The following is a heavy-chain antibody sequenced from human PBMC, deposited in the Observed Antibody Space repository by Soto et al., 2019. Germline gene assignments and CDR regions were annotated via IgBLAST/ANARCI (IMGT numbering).Heavy chain of an antibody. J-gene: IGHJ4*02. CDR1: GFTFSHYG. CDR2: ISYDGSNK. V-gene: IGHV3-30*03. D-gene: IGHD1-26*01. CDR3: ARYSGKYQGPIDY. Sequence: QVQLVESGGGVVQPGRSLRLSCAASGFTFSHYGIHWVRQAPGKGLEWLAVISYDGSNKHYADSVKGRFTVSRDNSKNPLYPQMNSLRAEDTAVYFCARYSGKYQGPIDYWGQGTLVTVSS.